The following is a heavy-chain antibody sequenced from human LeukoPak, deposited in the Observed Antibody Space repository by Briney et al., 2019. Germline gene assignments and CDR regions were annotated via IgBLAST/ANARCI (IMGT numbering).Heavy chain of an antibody. Sequence: GGSLRLSCAPSGFTFSNYAMHWVRQVPGKGLEWVAVISYAGSNEHYADSVKGRFTISRDNSKNTLYLQMNSLRAEDTAVYYCARVYGGYYYYLDYWGQGTLVTVSS. CDR3: ARVYGGYYYYLDY. CDR1: GFTFSNYA. J-gene: IGHJ4*02. D-gene: IGHD3-22*01. V-gene: IGHV3-30*04. CDR2: ISYAGSNE.